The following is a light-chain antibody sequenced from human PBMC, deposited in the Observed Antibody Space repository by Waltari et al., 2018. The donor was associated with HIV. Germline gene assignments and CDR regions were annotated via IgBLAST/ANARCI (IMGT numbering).Light chain of an antibody. CDR1: KSDVGGFDY. CDR2: DVR. J-gene: IGLJ2*01. Sequence: QSALTQPASVSGSPGQSINISCTGTKSDVGGFDYVPWDQQYPGKAPKLIIFDVRNRPSGVSHRFSGSKSGNTASLAISGLQAEDEADFYCSSYASTTTSHVVFGGGTKLTVL. CDR3: SSYASTTTSHVV. V-gene: IGLV2-14*03.